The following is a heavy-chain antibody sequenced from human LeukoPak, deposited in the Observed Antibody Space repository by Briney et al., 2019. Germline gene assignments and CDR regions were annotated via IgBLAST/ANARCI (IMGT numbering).Heavy chain of an antibody. Sequence: SETLSLTCTVSGGSLSSYYWSWIRQPPGKGLEWIGYVFYSGSTNYNPSLKSRVTISVDKSNNQFSLNLNSVTAADTAVYYCASGVAGTRSKMDVWGQGTTVTVSS. V-gene: IGHV4-59*12. CDR3: ASGVAGTRSKMDV. J-gene: IGHJ6*02. D-gene: IGHD6-19*01. CDR2: VFYSGST. CDR1: GGSLSSYY.